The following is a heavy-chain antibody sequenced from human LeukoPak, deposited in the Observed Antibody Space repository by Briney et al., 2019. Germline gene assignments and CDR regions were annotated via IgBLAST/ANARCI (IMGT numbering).Heavy chain of an antibody. J-gene: IGHJ6*03. CDR1: GYTFTSYG. CDR2: INPNSGGT. V-gene: IGHV1-2*02. Sequence: ASVKVSCKASGYTFTSYGISWVRQAPGQGLEWMGWINPNSGGTNYAQKFQGRVTMTRDTSISTAYMELSRLRSDDTAVYYCARETYGGNSGDYMDVWGKGTTVTISS. D-gene: IGHD4-23*01. CDR3: ARETYGGNSGDYMDV.